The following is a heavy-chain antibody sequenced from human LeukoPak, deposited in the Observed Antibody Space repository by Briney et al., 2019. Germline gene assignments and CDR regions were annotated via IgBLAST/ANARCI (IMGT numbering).Heavy chain of an antibody. J-gene: IGHJ4*02. CDR2: MNSDGSST. CDR1: GFTFSSYW. Sequence: PGGSLRLSCAASGFTFSSYWMHWLRQAPGKGLVWVSRMNSDGSSTSYADSVKGLFTISRDNAKNTLYLQMTSLRAEETAVYYCARDYCSSTSCFPDYWGQGTLVTVSS. CDR3: ARDYCSSTSCFPDY. V-gene: IGHV3-74*01. D-gene: IGHD2-2*01.